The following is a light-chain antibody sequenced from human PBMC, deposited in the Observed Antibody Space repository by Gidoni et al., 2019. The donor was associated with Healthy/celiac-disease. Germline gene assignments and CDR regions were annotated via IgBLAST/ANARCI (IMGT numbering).Light chain of an antibody. CDR1: QSVLYSSNNKNY. CDR2: WAA. V-gene: IGKV4-1*01. Sequence: DIVMTQSPDSLAVSLGERATINCKSSQSVLYSSNNKNYVAWYQQKPGQPPKLLIYWAATRESGVPDRFSGSGSGTDFTLTISSLQAEDVAVYYCQQYYSTPPTFXQXTKVEIK. CDR3: QQYYSTPPT. J-gene: IGKJ1*01.